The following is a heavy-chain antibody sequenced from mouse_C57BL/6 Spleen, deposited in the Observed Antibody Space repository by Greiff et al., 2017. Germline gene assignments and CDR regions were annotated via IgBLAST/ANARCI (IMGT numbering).Heavy chain of an antibody. CDR1: GYTFTDYE. V-gene: IGHV1-15*01. Sequence: ESGAELVRPGASVTLSCKASGYTFTDYEMHWVKQTPVHGLEWIGAIDPETGGTAYNQKFKGKAILTADKSSSTAYMELRSLTSEDSAVYYCTRRYYYGSSYLDYWGQGTTLTVSS. CDR2: IDPETGGT. CDR3: TRRYYYGSSYLDY. D-gene: IGHD1-1*01. J-gene: IGHJ2*01.